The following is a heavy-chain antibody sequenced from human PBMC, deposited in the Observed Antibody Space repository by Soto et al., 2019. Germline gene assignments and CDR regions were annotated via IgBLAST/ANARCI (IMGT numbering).Heavy chain of an antibody. CDR3: ARLAARNYAHYYYYMDV. Sequence: GESLKISCKGSGYSFTSYWIGWVRQMPGKGLEWMGIIYPGDSDTRYSPSFQGQVTISADKSISTAYLQWSSLKASDTAMYYCARLAARNYAHYYYYMDVWGKGTTVTVSS. CDR2: IYPGDSDT. J-gene: IGHJ6*03. CDR1: GYSFTSYW. D-gene: IGHD6-6*01. V-gene: IGHV5-51*01.